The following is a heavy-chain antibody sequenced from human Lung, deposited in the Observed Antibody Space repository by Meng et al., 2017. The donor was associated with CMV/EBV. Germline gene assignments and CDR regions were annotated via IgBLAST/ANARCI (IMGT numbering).Heavy chain of an antibody. Sequence: SVKVSXKASGYTFTNYGITWVRQAPGQGLEWMGWISPYNANTKYTQKVQGRVTMTTDTSTSTAYMELRSLRSDDTAVYYCTRDVKTYNDFWSSPRRDAFDIWGQGXMVTVSS. CDR2: ISPYNANT. D-gene: IGHD3-3*01. CDR1: GYTFTNYG. V-gene: IGHV1-18*01. CDR3: TRDVKTYNDFWSSPRRDAFDI. J-gene: IGHJ3*02.